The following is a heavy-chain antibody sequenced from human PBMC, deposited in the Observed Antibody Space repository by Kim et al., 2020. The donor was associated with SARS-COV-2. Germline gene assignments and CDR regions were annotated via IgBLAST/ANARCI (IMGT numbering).Heavy chain of an antibody. CDR2: INHSGST. CDR1: GGSFSGYY. Sequence: SETLSLTCAVYGGSFSGYYWSWIRQPPGKGLEWIGEINHSGSTNYNPSLKSRVTISVDTSKNQFSLKLSSVTAADTAVYYCARFKYMGSWLVTRGGGPIDYWGQGTLVTVSS. J-gene: IGHJ4*02. CDR3: ARFKYMGSWLVTRGGGPIDY. V-gene: IGHV4-34*01. D-gene: IGHD6-19*01.